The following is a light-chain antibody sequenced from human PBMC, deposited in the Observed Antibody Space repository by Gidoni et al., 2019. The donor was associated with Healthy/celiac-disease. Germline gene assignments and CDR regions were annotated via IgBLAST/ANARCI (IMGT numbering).Light chain of an antibody. CDR2: GAS. CDR3: QQYGSSPRT. V-gene: IGKV3-20*01. Sequence: EIVLTQSPGTLSVSPGERATLSCRASQSVSSSYLAWDQQTPGQAPRLLIYGASSRATGIPDRFSGSGSGTDFTLTISRLEPEDFAVYYCQQYGSSPRTFGQGTKVEIK. CDR1: QSVSSSY. J-gene: IGKJ1*01.